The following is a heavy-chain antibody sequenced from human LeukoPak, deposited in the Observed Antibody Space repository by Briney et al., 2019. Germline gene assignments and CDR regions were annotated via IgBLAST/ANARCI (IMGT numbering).Heavy chain of an antibody. J-gene: IGHJ6*02. CDR2: IYYSGST. CDR3: ARFSCGGSCYSIPTLYYYYGMDV. V-gene: IGHV4-31*03. CDR1: GGSISSGGYY. D-gene: IGHD2-15*01. Sequence: PSETLSLTCTVSGGSISSGGYYWSWIRQHPGKGLEWIGYIYYSGSTYYNPSLKSRVTISVDTSKNQFSLKLSSVTAADTAVYYCARFSCGGSCYSIPTLYYYYGMDVWGQGTTVTVSS.